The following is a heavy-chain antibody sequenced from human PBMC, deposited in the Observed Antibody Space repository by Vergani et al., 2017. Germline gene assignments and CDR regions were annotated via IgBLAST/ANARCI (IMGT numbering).Heavy chain of an antibody. CDR2: INPSSGST. J-gene: IGHJ6*02. CDR3: ARDLGYCSSTSCYTYYYYGMDV. V-gene: IGHV1-46*03. D-gene: IGHD2-2*02. CDR1: GYTFTSYY. Sequence: QVQLVQSGAEVKKPGASVKVSCKASGYTFTSYYMHWVRQAPGQGLEWMGIINPSSGSTSYAQKFQGRVTMTRDTSTSTVYMELSSLRSEDTAVYYCARDLGYCSSTSCYTYYYYGMDVWGQGP.